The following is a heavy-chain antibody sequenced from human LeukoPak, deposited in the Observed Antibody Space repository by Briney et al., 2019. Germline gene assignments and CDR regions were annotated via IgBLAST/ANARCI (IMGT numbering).Heavy chain of an antibody. J-gene: IGHJ4*02. CDR2: IYSGGTT. V-gene: IGHV3-66*01. D-gene: IGHD6-13*01. Sequence: GGSLRLSCAASGFTVSSHYISWVRQAPGKGLEWVSVIYSGGTTYYADSVKGRFTISRDNSKNTLYLQMNSLRAEDTAVYYCARDMYSSSSDYWGQGTLVTVSS. CDR1: GFTVSSHY. CDR3: ARDMYSSSSDY.